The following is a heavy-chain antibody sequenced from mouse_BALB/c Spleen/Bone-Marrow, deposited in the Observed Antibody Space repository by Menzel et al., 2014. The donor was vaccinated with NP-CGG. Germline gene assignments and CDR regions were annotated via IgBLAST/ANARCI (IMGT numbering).Heavy chain of an antibody. J-gene: IGHJ1*01. Sequence: EVQLVESGPGLVKPSQSLSLPCTVTGYSITSDYAWNWIRQFPGNKLEWMGYISYSGSTSYNPSLKSRISITRDTSKNQFFLQLNSVTTEDTATYYCAGNYWYFDVWGAGTTVTVSS. CDR3: AGNYWYFDV. CDR2: ISYSGST. V-gene: IGHV3-2*02. D-gene: IGHD2-1*01. CDR1: GYSITSDYA.